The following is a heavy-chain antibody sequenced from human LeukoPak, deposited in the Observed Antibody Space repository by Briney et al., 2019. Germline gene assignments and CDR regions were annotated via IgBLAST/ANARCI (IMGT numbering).Heavy chain of an antibody. J-gene: IGHJ4*02. CDR1: GGSISRGDYY. D-gene: IGHD3-10*01. V-gene: IGHV4-30-4*01. CDR3: ARVSGTGNYPFDN. Sequence: SETLSLTCTVSGGSISRGDYYWSWIRQPPGKGLEWIGYIYYSGATYYNPPLKSRVIISIDTSRNQFSLQLSSVTAADTAVYYCARVSGTGNYPFDNWGQGTLVTVSS. CDR2: IYYSGAT.